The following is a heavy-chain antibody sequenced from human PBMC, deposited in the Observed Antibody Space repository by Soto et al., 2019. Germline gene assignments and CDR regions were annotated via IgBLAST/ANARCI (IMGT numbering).Heavy chain of an antibody. CDR3: ARQVPMAYFDY. CDR2: INPNSGGT. CDR1: GYTFTCYY. Sequence: ASVKVSCKASGYTFTCYYMHWVRQAPGQGLEWMGWINPNSGGTNYAQKFQGWVTMTRDTSISTAYMELSRLRSDDTAVYYCARQVPMAYFDYWGQGTLVTVSS. V-gene: IGHV1-2*04. J-gene: IGHJ4*02.